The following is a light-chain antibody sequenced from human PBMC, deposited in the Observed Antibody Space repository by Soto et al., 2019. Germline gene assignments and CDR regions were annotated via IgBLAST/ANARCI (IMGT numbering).Light chain of an antibody. CDR2: EVN. V-gene: IGLV2-14*01. CDR3: SSYTRSSTLV. CDR1: SSDVGGYNY. Sequence: QSALTKPASVSGSPGQSITISCTGTSSDVGGYNYVSWYQQHPGKAPKLMIYEVNNWPSGVSNRFSGSKSGNTASLTISGLHAEDEADYYCSSYTRSSTLVFVGGTKVTVL. J-gene: IGLJ3*02.